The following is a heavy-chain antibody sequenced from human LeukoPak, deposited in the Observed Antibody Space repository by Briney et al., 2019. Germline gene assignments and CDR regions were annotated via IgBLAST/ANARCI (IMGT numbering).Heavy chain of an antibody. J-gene: IGHJ3*02. CDR3: ARESKTPGAFDI. CDR2: IWYDGSNK. Sequence: GRSLRLSCAASGFTFSSYGMHWVRQAPGKGLEWVAVIWYDGSNKYYADSVKGRFTISRDNSKNTLYLQMNSLRAEDTAVYYCARESKTPGAFDIWGQGTMVTVSP. V-gene: IGHV3-33*01. CDR1: GFTFSSYG.